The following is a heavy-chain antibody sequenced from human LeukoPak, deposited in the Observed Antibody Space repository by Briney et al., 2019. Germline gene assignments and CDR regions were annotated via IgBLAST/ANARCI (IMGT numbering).Heavy chain of an antibody. CDR1: GFTFSSYA. Sequence: GGSLRLSCAASGFTFSSYAMSWVRQAPGKGLEWVSAIRGSGGSTYYADSVKCRFTISRDNSKNTLYLQMNSLRAEDTAVYYCAKRPAYCGGDCYSFDYWGQVTLVTVSS. J-gene: IGHJ4*02. V-gene: IGHV3-23*01. D-gene: IGHD2-21*02. CDR3: AKRPAYCGGDCYSFDY. CDR2: IRGSGGST.